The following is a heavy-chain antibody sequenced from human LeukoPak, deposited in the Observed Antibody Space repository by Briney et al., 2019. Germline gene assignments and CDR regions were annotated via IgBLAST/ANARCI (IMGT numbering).Heavy chain of an antibody. CDR3: ARSSSASRDDY. D-gene: IGHD6-6*01. V-gene: IGHV1-2*06. CDR1: GYTFTGYY. CDR2: INPNSGGT. J-gene: IGHJ4*02. Sequence: ASVKVSCKAPGYTFTGYYMHWVRQAPGQGLEWMGRINPNSGGTNYAQKFQGRVTMTRDTSISTAYMELSRLRSDDTAVYHCARSSSASRDDYWGQGTLVTVSS.